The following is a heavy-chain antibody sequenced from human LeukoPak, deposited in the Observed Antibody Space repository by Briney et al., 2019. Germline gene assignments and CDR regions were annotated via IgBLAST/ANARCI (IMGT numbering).Heavy chain of an antibody. Sequence: PSETLSFTCTVSGGSISSGDYYWSWIRQPPGKGLEWIGYIYYSGSTYYNPSLKSRVTISVDTSKNQFSLKLSSVTAADTAVYYCARAIVRFGELLYFDYWGQGTLVTVSS. CDR3: ARAIVRFGELLYFDY. CDR2: IYYSGST. J-gene: IGHJ4*02. CDR1: GGSISSGDYY. D-gene: IGHD3-10*01. V-gene: IGHV4-30-4*01.